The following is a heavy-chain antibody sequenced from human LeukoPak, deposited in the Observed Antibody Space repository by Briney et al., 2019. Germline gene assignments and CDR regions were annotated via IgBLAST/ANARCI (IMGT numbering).Heavy chain of an antibody. Sequence: ASVKVSCKASGYTFTSYAMNWVRQAPGQGLEWMGWINTNTGNPTYAQGFTGRFVFSLDTSVSTAYLQISSLKAEDTAVYYCARDRVREAAPEFDPWGQGTLVTVSS. D-gene: IGHD6-6*01. CDR3: ARDRVREAAPEFDP. CDR2: INTNTGNP. CDR1: GYTFTSYA. V-gene: IGHV7-4-1*02. J-gene: IGHJ5*02.